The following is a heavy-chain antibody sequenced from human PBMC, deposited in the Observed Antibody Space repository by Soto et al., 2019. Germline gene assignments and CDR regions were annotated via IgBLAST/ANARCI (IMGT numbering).Heavy chain of an antibody. D-gene: IGHD3-16*01. CDR1: GGSFHGYY. J-gene: IGHJ4*02. CDR3: ETSPLTVYYDSRTLYSMFL. CDR2: VNHSGSA. V-gene: IGHV4-34*01. Sequence: PSETLSLTSAVYGGSFHGYYWSWIRQPPGEGLEWLGEVNHSGSANYNPTFKSRVFISVAISKNQMSLQLTSVSAADTAVYDCETSPLTVYYDSRTLYSMFLWGQGTLV.